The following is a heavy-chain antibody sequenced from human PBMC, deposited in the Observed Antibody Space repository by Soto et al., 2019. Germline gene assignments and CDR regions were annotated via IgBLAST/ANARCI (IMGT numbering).Heavy chain of an antibody. Sequence: QVQLQESGPGLVKPSETLSLTCTVSGGSISSYYWSWIRQPPGKGLEWIGYIYYSGSTNYNPSLKSRVTLSVGTSKNQFSLKLSFVTAADTAVYYCARVEMATIVYWGQGTLVTVSS. CDR2: IYYSGST. CDR3: ARVEMATIVY. V-gene: IGHV4-59*01. CDR1: GGSISSYY. J-gene: IGHJ4*02. D-gene: IGHD5-12*01.